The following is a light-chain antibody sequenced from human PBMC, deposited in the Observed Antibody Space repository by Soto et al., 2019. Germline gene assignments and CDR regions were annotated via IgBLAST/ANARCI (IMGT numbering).Light chain of an antibody. Sequence: QSALTQPASVSGSPGQSITISCTGTRSDVGAYNYVSWYQRHPGKGPKLLIYDVNSRPSGVSPRFSGSKSGNTASLTVSGLQAEDEADYYCSSYSSVTTLWVFGGGTKLTVL. J-gene: IGLJ3*02. CDR2: DVN. V-gene: IGLV2-14*01. CDR3: SSYSSVTTLWV. CDR1: RSDVGAYNY.